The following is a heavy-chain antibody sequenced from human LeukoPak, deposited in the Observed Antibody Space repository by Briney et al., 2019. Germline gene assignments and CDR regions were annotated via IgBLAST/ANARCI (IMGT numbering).Heavy chain of an antibody. J-gene: IGHJ3*02. CDR2: IRYDGSNK. CDR3: AGAFDI. V-gene: IGHV3-30*02. CDR1: GFTFSSYV. Sequence: GGSLRLSCAASGFTFSSYVMHWVRQAPGKGLEWVAFIRYDGSNKYYSDSVKGRFTISRDNSKNTLYLQMNSLRPEDTAVYYCAGAFDIWGQGTMVTVSS.